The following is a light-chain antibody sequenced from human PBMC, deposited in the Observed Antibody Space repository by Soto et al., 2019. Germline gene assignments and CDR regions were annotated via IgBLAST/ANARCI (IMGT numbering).Light chain of an antibody. CDR3: QVWDSSSDHHV. Sequence: SYELTQPPSESVAPGETASITCGGDKIGRKSVHWYQQRPGQAPVLVMYYDNDRPSEIPERFSGSNSGNTATLSISRVEAGDEADYYCQVWDSSSDHHVFGTGTKLTVL. V-gene: IGLV3-21*04. CDR1: KIGRKS. CDR2: YDN. J-gene: IGLJ1*01.